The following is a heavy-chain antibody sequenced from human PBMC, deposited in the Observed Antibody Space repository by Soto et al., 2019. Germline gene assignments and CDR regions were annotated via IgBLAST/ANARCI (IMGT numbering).Heavy chain of an antibody. CDR3: TTDSYSTIIIDRFAY. Sequence: GGSLILSCAASGFTFTNAWINWVRQAPGKGLEWVGRIKSKTDGGTTDYAEPAKGRFAISRDDSNNMVYLQMNSLKIEDTAVYHCTTDSYSTIIIDRFAYRGHGTLVTVSS. CDR1: GFTFTNAW. D-gene: IGHD3-22*01. V-gene: IGHV3-15*07. CDR2: IKSKTDGGTT. J-gene: IGHJ4*01.